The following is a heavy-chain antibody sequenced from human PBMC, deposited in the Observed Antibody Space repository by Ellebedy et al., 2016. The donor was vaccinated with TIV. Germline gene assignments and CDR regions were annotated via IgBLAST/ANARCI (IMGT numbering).Heavy chain of an antibody. CDR2: IHYSGIT. J-gene: IGHJ4*02. CDR3: ARHAGATKDVLTGYHGPSDLDY. V-gene: IGHV4-39*01. D-gene: IGHD3-9*01. CDR1: GVSIISDTFY. Sequence: SETLSLTCSVSGVSIISDTFYWGWIRQPPGKGLEWIGNIHYSGITFHNPSLKSRVTISVDTSKNQFSLRLSSVTAAETAMYYCARHAGATKDVLTGYHGPSDLDYWGQGTHVTVSS.